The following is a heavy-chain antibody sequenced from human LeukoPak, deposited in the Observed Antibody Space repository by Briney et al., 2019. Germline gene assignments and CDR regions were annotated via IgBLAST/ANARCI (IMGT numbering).Heavy chain of an antibody. D-gene: IGHD4-17*01. J-gene: IGHJ1*01. CDR3: ARDMTTATMCYLEH. CDR2: ISSSSNYI. V-gene: IGHV3-21*06. Sequence: GGSLRLSCAASGFTFSTYSMNWVRQAPGKGLEWVSSISSSSNYIYYADSVKGRFSISRDDAKNLLFLQMNGLRVEDTAVYYCARDMTTATMCYLEHWGQGTLVTVSS. CDR1: GFTFSTYS.